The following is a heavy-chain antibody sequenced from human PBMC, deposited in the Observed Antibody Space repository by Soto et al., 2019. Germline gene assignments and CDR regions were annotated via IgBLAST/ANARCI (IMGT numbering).Heavy chain of an antibody. V-gene: IGHV3-30*03. CDR3: ARITWGRDHYYGMDV. J-gene: IGHJ6*02. D-gene: IGHD1-26*01. Sequence: QVQLVESGGDVIHSGKSLRLSCAVSGFTFSLYGMHWIRQAPGKGLEWVAFISYEGRNKYYADSVKGRFTISRDNSKNTVSLQMDSLRPEDTAVYYCARITWGRDHYYGMDVWGQGTTVTVSS. CDR1: GFTFSLYG. CDR2: ISYEGRNK.